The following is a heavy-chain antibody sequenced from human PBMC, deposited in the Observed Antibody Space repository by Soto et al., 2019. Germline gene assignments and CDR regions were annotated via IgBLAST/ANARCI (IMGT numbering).Heavy chain of an antibody. CDR3: AQPYYDSSGYYSYYGMDV. CDR2: ISYDGSNK. D-gene: IGHD3-22*01. Sequence: QVQLVESGGGVVQPGRSLRLSCAASGFTFSSYAMHWVRQAQGKGLEWVAVISYDGSNKNYADSVKGRFTISRDNSKNTLYLQMNSPRAEDTVVYYCAQPYYDSSGYYSYYGMDVWGQGTTVTVSS. CDR1: GFTFSSYA. V-gene: IGHV3-30-3*01. J-gene: IGHJ6*02.